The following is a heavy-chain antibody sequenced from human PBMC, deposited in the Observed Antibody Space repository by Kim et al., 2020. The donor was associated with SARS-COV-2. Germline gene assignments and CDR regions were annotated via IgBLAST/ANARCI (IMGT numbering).Heavy chain of an antibody. V-gene: IGHV3-23*01. CDR1: GFTFSSYA. Sequence: GGSLRLSCAASGFTFSSYAMSWVRQAPGKGLEWVSAISGSGGSTYYADSVKGRFTISRDNSKNTLYLQMNSLRAEDTAVYYCAKDGPPAGVGGGTFDYWGQGTLVTVSS. J-gene: IGHJ4*02. D-gene: IGHD1-26*01. CDR2: ISGSGGST. CDR3: AKDGPPAGVGGGTFDY.